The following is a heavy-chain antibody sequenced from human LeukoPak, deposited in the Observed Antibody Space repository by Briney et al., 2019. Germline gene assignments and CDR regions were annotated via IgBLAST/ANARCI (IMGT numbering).Heavy chain of an antibody. Sequence: SQTLSLTCTVSGGSISSGSYYWSWIRQPAGKGLEWIGRIYTSGSTNYNPSLKSRVTISVDTSKNQFSLKLSSVTAADTAVYYCARVGATVTANDFDYWGQGTLVTVSS. CDR1: GGSISSGSYY. CDR2: IYTSGST. D-gene: IGHD4-17*01. CDR3: ARVGATVTANDFDY. V-gene: IGHV4-61*02. J-gene: IGHJ4*02.